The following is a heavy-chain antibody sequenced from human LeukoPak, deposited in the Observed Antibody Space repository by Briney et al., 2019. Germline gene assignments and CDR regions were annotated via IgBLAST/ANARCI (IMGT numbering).Heavy chain of an antibody. D-gene: IGHD1-26*01. CDR2: VNADGGNT. V-gene: IGHV3-23*01. J-gene: IGHJ4*02. Sequence: GGSLRLSCAASGFTFDNYRMSWVRQAPGKGLEWVSTVNADGGNTYYADSVKGRFTISRDNSKSTLILQMNSLRVEDTALYYCTKRVKYGGTWDHFANWGQGTLVTVSS. CDR1: GFTFDNYR. CDR3: TKRVKYGGTWDHFAN.